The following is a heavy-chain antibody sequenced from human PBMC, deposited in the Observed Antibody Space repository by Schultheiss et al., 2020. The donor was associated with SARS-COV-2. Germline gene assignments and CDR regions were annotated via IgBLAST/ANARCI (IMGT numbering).Heavy chain of an antibody. CDR1: GFTFTNSA. CDR3: APSGGILTF. J-gene: IGHJ4*02. D-gene: IGHD3/OR15-3a*01. CDR2: IVVGSGSR. Sequence: SVKVSCKASGFTFTNSAVQWVRLTRGQRLEWIGWIVVGSGSREYAERFHDRVTITRDVSTGTAYMELYNLTPEDTAVYYCAPSGGILTFWGPGTLVTVSS. V-gene: IGHV1-58*01.